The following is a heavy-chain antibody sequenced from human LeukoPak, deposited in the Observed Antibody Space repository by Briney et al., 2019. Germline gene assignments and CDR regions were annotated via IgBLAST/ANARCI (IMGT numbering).Heavy chain of an antibody. V-gene: IGHV1-2*02. CDR3: ANYDSSSGGFDP. Sequence: ASVKVSCKASGYTFTCYYMHWVRQAPGQGLEWMGWINPNSGGTNYAQKFQGRVTMTRDTSISTAYMELSRLRSDDTAVYYCANYDSSSGGFDPWGQGTLVTVSS. J-gene: IGHJ5*02. CDR1: GYTFTCYY. CDR2: INPNSGGT. D-gene: IGHD3-22*01.